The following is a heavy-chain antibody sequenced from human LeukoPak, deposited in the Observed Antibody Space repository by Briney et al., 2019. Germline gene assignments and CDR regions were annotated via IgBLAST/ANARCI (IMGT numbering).Heavy chain of an antibody. Sequence: SETLSLTCTVSGGSISSYYWSWIRQPAGKGLEWIGRIYTSGSTNYNPSLKSRVTMSVDTSKNQFSLKLSSVTAADTAVYYCASSRIAAAGTSFDYWGQGTLVTVSS. CDR2: IYTSGST. D-gene: IGHD6-13*01. CDR3: ASSRIAAAGTSFDY. V-gene: IGHV4-4*07. J-gene: IGHJ4*02. CDR1: GGSISSYY.